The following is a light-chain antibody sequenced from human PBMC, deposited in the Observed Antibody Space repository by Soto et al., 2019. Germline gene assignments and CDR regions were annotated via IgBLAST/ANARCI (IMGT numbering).Light chain of an antibody. J-gene: IGKJ1*01. CDR1: QSVSSN. CDR2: GAS. CDR3: RQDNNWPPWT. V-gene: IGKV3-15*01. Sequence: EIVMTQSPATLSVSPGERATLSCRASQSVSSNLAWYQQKPGQAPRLLIYGASTMATGIPARFSGSGSGTDFTLTISSLQSEDVAVCYCRQDNNWPPWTFGQGTKVES.